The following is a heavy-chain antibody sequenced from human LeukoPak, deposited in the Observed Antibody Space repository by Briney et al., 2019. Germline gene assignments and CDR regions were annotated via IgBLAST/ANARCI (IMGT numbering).Heavy chain of an antibody. CDR1: GGSISSGDYY. Sequence: SETLSLTCTVSGGSISSGDYYWSWIRQPPGKGLEWIGYIYYSGSTYYNPSLKSRVTISVDTSKNQFSLKLSSVTAADTAVYSCARDDRFYIGSQDYWGQGTLVTVSS. V-gene: IGHV4-30-4*08. D-gene: IGHD1-26*01. CDR3: ARDDRFYIGSQDY. CDR2: IYYSGST. J-gene: IGHJ4*02.